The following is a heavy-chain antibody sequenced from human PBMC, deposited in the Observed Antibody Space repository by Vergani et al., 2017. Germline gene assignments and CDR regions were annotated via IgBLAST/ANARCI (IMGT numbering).Heavy chain of an antibody. Sequence: QVHLVESGGGVVQPGRSLTLSCVASGFSFRGHGMHWVRQAPGKGLEWVAMISYDGDRRDYGDFAKGRFTISRDSSKTVYLQMNSLRVEDTAMYFCAKDLSYSTAWPHFDSLAQGTLVTVSS. J-gene: IGHJ4*02. V-gene: IGHV3-30*18. CDR1: GFSFRGHG. CDR2: ISYDGDRR. CDR3: AKDLSYSTAWPHFDS. D-gene: IGHD4-11*01.